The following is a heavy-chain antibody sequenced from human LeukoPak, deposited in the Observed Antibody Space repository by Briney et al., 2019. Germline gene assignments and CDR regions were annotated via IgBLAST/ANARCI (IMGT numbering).Heavy chain of an antibody. CDR1: GGSISSYY. D-gene: IGHD3-22*01. J-gene: IGHJ4*02. CDR3: ARQSAYYYDSSGYGY. V-gene: IGHV4-59*05. Sequence: SETLSLTCTVSGGSISSYYWSWIRQPAGKGLEWIGSIYYSGSTYYNPPLKSRVTISVDTSKNQFSLKLSSVTAADTAVYYCARQSAYYYDSSGYGYWGQGTLVTVSS. CDR2: IYYSGST.